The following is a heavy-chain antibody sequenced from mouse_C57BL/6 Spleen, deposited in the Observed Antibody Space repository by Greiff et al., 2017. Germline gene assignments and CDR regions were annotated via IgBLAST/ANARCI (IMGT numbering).Heavy chain of an antibody. CDR1: GYTFTSYW. CDR3: ARKGYAMDY. V-gene: IGHV1-59*01. J-gene: IGHJ4*01. CDR2: IDLSDSYT. Sequence: VQLQQPGAELVRPGTSVKLSCKASGYTFTSYWMHWVKQRPGQGLEWIGVIDLSDSYTNYNQKFKGKATLTVDTSSSTAYMQLSSLTSEDSAVYYCARKGYAMDYWGQGTSVTVSS.